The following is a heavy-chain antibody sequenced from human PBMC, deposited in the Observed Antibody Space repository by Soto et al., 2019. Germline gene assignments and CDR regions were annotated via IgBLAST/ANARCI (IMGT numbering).Heavy chain of an antibody. Sequence: ASVKVSCKASGYTFTSYYMHWVRQAPGQGLEWMGIINPSGGSTSYAQKFQGRVTMTRDTSTSTVYMELSSLRSEDTAVYYWARVAVEMATIPVRDQYYFDYWGQGTLVTVSS. J-gene: IGHJ4*02. V-gene: IGHV1-46*01. CDR2: INPSGGST. CDR1: GYTFTSYY. CDR3: ARVAVEMATIPVRDQYYFDY. D-gene: IGHD5-12*01.